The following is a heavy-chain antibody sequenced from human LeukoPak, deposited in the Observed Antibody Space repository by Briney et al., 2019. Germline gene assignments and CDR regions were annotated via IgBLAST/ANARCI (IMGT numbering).Heavy chain of an antibody. V-gene: IGHV3-21*01. CDR2: ISSSSSYI. D-gene: IGHD3-10*01. Sequence: NPGGSLRLSCAASGFTFSSYSMNWVRQAPGKGLEWVSSISSSSSYIYYADSVKGRFTISRDNSKNTLYLQMNSLRAEDTAVYYCAKGRAMVRGVPDYWGQGTLVTVSS. J-gene: IGHJ4*02. CDR1: GFTFSSYS. CDR3: AKGRAMVRGVPDY.